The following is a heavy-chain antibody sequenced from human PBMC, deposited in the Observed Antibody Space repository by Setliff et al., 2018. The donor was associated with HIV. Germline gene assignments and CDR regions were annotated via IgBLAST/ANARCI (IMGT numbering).Heavy chain of an antibody. V-gene: IGHV4-34*01. D-gene: IGHD3-9*01. CDR2: INGSGSS. J-gene: IGHJ6*03. Sequence: SETLSLTCDVFDGPFSGHYWSWIRQPPGKGLEWIGEINGSGSSNYNSSLKSRVIISVDTSKMQFSLRLTSVTAADTAVYYCARSLGLTGMDVWGKGTTVTV. CDR3: ARSLGLTGMDV. CDR1: DGPFSGHY.